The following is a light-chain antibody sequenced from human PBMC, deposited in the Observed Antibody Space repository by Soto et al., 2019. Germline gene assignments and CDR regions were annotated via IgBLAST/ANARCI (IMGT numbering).Light chain of an antibody. J-gene: IGKJ1*01. CDR3: QQYYSYPVA. V-gene: IGKV1-8*01. CDR1: QGISSY. CDR2: AAS. Sequence: AIRMTKSPSSFSASTGDRVTITCRASQGISSYLAWYQQKPGKAPKLLIYAASTLQSGVPSRFSGSGSGTDFTLTISCLQSEDFATYYCQQYYSYPVAFGQGTKVDIK.